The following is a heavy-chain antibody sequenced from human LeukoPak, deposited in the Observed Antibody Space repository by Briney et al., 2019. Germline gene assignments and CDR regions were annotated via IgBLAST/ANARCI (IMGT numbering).Heavy chain of an antibody. V-gene: IGHV3-23*01. CDR1: GFTFSSYA. D-gene: IGHD2-2*01. CDR3: AKCVVGYQLLLDY. Sequence: PGGSLRLSCAASGFTFSSYAMSWVRQAPGKGLEWVSAISGSGGSTYYADSVKGRFTNSRDNSKNTLYLQMNSLRAEDTAVYYCAKCVVGYQLLLDYWGQGTLVTVSS. CDR2: ISGSGGST. J-gene: IGHJ4*02.